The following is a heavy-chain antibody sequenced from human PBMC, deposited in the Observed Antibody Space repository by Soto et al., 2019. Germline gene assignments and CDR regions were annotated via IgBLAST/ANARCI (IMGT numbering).Heavy chain of an antibody. CDR1: GGTFSSYA. CDR3: ARGIVDYDFWSGYYNRTYYYCGMDV. D-gene: IGHD3-3*01. Sequence: SVKVSCKASGGTFSSYAISWVRQAPGQGLEWMGGIIPIFGTANYAQKFQGRVTITADESTSTAYMELSSLRSEDTAVYYCARGIVDYDFWSGYYNRTYYYCGMDVWGQGTTVTVSS. CDR2: IIPIFGTA. V-gene: IGHV1-69*13. J-gene: IGHJ6*02.